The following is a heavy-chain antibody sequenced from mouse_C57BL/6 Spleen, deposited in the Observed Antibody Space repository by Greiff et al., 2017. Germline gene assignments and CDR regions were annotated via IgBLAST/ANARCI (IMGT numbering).Heavy chain of an antibody. CDR3: ARNGGNYPYWYFDV. D-gene: IGHD2-1*01. J-gene: IGHJ1*03. V-gene: IGHV5-15*01. Sequence: DVKLVESGGGLVQPGGSLKLSCAASGFTFSDYGMAWVRQAPRKGPEWVAFISNLAYSIYYADTVTGRFTISRENAKNTLYLEMNSLQADDTAIYYCARNGGNYPYWYFDVWGTGTTVTVSS. CDR1: GFTFSDYG. CDR2: ISNLAYSI.